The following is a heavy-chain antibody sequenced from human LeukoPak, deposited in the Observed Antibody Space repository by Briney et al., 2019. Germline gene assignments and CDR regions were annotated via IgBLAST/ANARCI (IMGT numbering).Heavy chain of an antibody. CDR2: FYTSGST. D-gene: IGHD4-17*01. Sequence: PSETLSLTCTFSGGSIRSYYWSWIRQPAGKGLEWIGRFYTSGSTNYNPSLKSRVTMSVDTSKNQFSLKLSSVTAADTAVYYCARNPPDYGDPLGFDYWGQGTLVTVSS. J-gene: IGHJ4*02. CDR3: ARNPPDYGDPLGFDY. CDR1: GGSIRSYY. V-gene: IGHV4-4*07.